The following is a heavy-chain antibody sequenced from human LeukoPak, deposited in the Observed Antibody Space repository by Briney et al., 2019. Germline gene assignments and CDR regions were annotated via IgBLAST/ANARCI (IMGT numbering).Heavy chain of an antibody. CDR3: ARVRPWDGYNPYYFDY. CDR1: GYTFTSYD. D-gene: IGHD5-24*01. V-gene: IGHV1-8*03. J-gene: IGHJ4*02. Sequence: VASVKVSCKASGYTFTSYDINWVRQATGQGLEWMGWMNPNSGNTGYAQKFQGRVTITRNTSISTAYRELSSLRSEDTAVYYCARVRPWDGYNPYYFDYWGQGTLVTVSS. CDR2: MNPNSGNT.